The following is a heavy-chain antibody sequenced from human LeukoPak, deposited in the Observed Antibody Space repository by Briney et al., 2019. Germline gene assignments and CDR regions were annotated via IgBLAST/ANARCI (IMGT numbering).Heavy chain of an antibody. CDR1: GFTFSSYS. V-gene: IGHV3-48*01. CDR3: VGRYWYYDFGW. CDR2: ITSGSDSK. J-gene: IGHJ4*02. D-gene: IGHD3-3*01. Sequence: GGSLRLSCAASGFTFSSYSMNWVRQAPGKGLEWVSHITSGSDSKNYADSVKGRFTISRDNAENSLYLQMNSLRAEDTAVYYCVGRYWYYDFGWWGQGTLVTVSS.